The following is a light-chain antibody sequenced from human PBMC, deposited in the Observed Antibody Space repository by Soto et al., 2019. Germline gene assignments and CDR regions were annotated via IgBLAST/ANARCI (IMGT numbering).Light chain of an antibody. CDR3: QSYDSSLRGYV. CDR1: SSNIGAHYD. CDR2: GST. Sequence: QSVLTQPPSVSGAPGQRVTISCTGSSSNIGAHYDVHWYQHLPGTAPKLLIYGSTNRPSGVPDRFSGSKSGTSASLAITGLQAEDEADYYCQSYDSSLRGYVFGPGTK. J-gene: IGLJ1*01. V-gene: IGLV1-40*01.